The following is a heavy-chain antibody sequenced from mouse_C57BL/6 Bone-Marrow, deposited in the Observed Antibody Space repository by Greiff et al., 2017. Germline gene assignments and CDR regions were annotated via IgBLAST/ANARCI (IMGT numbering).Heavy chain of an antibody. V-gene: IGHV7-3*01. CDR3: ARYLYYFDY. CDR1: GFTFTDYY. CDR2: IRNKANGYTT. Sequence: EVQVVESGGGLVQPGGSLSLSCAASGFTFTDYYMSWVRQPPGKALEWLGFIRNKANGYTTEYSASVKGRFTISRDNSQSILYLQMNALRAEDSATYYCARYLYYFDYWGKGTTLTVSS. J-gene: IGHJ2*01.